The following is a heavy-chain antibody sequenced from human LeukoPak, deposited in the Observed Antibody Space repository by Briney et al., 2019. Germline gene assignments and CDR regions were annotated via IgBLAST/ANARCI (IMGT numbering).Heavy chain of an antibody. V-gene: IGHV3-21*04. CDR1: GFTFSSYS. Sequence: PGGSLRLSCAASGFTFSSYSMNWVRQAPGKGLEWVSSISSSSSYIYYADSVKGRFTISRDNAKNSLYLQMNSLRAEDTALYYCAREGRMVRGAFDYWGQGTLVTVSS. D-gene: IGHD3-10*01. CDR3: AREGRMVRGAFDY. J-gene: IGHJ4*02. CDR2: ISSSSSYI.